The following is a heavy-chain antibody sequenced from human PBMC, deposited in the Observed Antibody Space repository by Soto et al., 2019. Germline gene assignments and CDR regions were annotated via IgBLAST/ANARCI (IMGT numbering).Heavy chain of an antibody. CDR3: AKDRFLPSDSRGYLFDY. Sequence: PGGSLRLSCADSGFTFNSYAMAWVRQAPGKGPEWVSAISGSGGTTYYADSVKGRFTISRDNSKNTLYLQMNSLRAEDTALYYCAKDRFLPSDSRGYLFDYWGQGTLVTVSS. V-gene: IGHV3-23*01. CDR2: ISGSGGTT. J-gene: IGHJ4*02. CDR1: GFTFNSYA. D-gene: IGHD3-22*01.